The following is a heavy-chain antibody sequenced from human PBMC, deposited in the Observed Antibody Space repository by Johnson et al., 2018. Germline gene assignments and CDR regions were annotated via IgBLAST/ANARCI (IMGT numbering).Heavy chain of an antibody. D-gene: IGHD3-22*01. Sequence: QVRLRQWGAGLLKPSETLSLTCAVYGGSFSGYYWSWIRQPPGKGLEWIGEITHSGSTNYNTSLKSRVTISVDTSKNQFSLKLSPVTAADTAVYYCARGVYDSSGYYYAPNFQHWGQGTLVTVSS. CDR3: ARGVYDSSGYYYAPNFQH. CDR2: ITHSGST. CDR1: GGSFSGYY. J-gene: IGHJ1*01. V-gene: IGHV4-34*01.